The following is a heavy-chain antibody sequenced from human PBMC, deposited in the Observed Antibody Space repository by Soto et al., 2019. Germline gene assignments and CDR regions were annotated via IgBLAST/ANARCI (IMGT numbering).Heavy chain of an antibody. D-gene: IGHD2-21*02. Sequence: QITLKESGPTLVKPTQTLTLTCTFSGFSLSTSGVGVGWIRQPPGKALEWLALIYWDDDKRYSPSLKSRLTITKDTSKNQVVLTMTNMDPVDTATYDCAHTYAQHIVVVTAPNWFDPWGQGTLVTVSS. CDR1: GFSLSTSGVG. CDR2: IYWDDDK. J-gene: IGHJ5*02. V-gene: IGHV2-5*02. CDR3: AHTYAQHIVVVTAPNWFDP.